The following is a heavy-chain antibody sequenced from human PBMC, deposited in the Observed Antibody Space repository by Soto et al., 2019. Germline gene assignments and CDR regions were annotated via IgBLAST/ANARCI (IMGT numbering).Heavy chain of an antibody. J-gene: IGHJ6*02. CDR2: IIPIFGTA. V-gene: IGHV1-69*13. D-gene: IGHD3-3*01. CDR3: ARNNDFWSGTYGMDV. CDR1: GGTFSSYA. Sequence: SVKVSCKASGGTFSSYAISWVRQAPGQGLEWMGGIIPIFGTANYAQKFQGRVTITADESTSTAYMELSSLRSEDTAVYYCARNNDFWSGTYGMDVWGQGTTVTVSS.